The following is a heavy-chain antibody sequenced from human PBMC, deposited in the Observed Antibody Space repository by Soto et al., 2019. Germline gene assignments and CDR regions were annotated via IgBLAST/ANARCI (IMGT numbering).Heavy chain of an antibody. CDR1: GFTFDDYA. Sequence: GGSLRLSCAASGFTFDDYAMHWVRHAPGKGLEWVSLISGDGGSTYYADSVKGRFTISRDNSKNSLYLQMNSLRTEDTALYYCAKDRNSGSYGIIDYWGQGTLVTVSS. D-gene: IGHD1-26*01. V-gene: IGHV3-43*02. J-gene: IGHJ4*02. CDR2: ISGDGGST. CDR3: AKDRNSGSYGIIDY.